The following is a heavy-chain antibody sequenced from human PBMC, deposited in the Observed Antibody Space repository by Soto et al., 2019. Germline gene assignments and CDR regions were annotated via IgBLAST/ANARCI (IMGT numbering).Heavy chain of an antibody. CDR3: PSTKDGWVAGSVWFEP. J-gene: IGHJ5*02. V-gene: IGHV4-30-2*01. Sequence: SETLSLTCAVSGGSITSGGYSWGWIRQPPGQGLEWIGYMYHSGNTYYNPSLKGLVTISLDHSMNQFSLRLNSVTAADTAVYFCPSTKDGWVAGSVWFEPWGQGTLVTVSS. D-gene: IGHD3-10*01. CDR2: MYHSGNT. CDR1: GGSITSGGYS.